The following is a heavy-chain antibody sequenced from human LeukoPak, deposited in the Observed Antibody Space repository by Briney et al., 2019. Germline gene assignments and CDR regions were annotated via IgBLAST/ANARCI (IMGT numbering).Heavy chain of an antibody. Sequence: PSETLSLTCTVSGGSISSSSYYWGWIRQPPGKGLEWIGSIYHSGSTYYNPSLKSRVTISVDTSKNQFSLKLRSVTAADTAVYYCARRVGILTGYYDYWGQGTLVTVSS. V-gene: IGHV4-39*01. D-gene: IGHD3-9*01. CDR1: GGSISSSSYY. CDR3: ARRVGILTGYYDY. CDR2: IYHSGST. J-gene: IGHJ4*02.